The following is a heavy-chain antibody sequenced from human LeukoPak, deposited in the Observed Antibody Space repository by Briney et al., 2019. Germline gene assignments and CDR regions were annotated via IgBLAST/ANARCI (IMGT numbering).Heavy chain of an antibody. CDR1: GYTFTGYY. J-gene: IGHJ4*02. CDR2: INPNSGDT. V-gene: IGHV1-2*02. D-gene: IGHD1-14*01. Sequence: GASVKVSCKTSGYTFTGYYIHWVRQAPGQGLEWMGWINPNSGDTNYAQKFQGRVSMTGDTSISTAYMELSRLRSDDTAVYYCARTHYHYYFDYWGQGTLVTVSS. CDR3: ARTHYHYYFDY.